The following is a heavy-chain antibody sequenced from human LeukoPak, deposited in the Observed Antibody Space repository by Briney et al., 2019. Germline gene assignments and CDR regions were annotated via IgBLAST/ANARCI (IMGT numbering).Heavy chain of an antibody. CDR2: IYYSGST. CDR3: ARGGYYGSGAYYYYMDV. Sequence: SETLSLTCTVSGGSISSYYWSWIRQPPGKGLEWIGYIYYSGSTNYNPSLKSRVTISVDTSKNQFSLKLSSVTPADTAVYYCARGGYYGSGAYYYYMDVWGKGTTATVSS. V-gene: IGHV4-59*01. J-gene: IGHJ6*03. CDR1: GGSISSYY. D-gene: IGHD3-10*01.